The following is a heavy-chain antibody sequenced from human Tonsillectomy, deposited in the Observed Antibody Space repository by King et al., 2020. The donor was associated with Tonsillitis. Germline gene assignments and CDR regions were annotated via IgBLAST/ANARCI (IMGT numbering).Heavy chain of an antibody. Sequence: QLQESGPGLVKPSETLSLPCTVSGVAIRSYYWSWIRQPPGKGLEWVGYISFSGSTNYNPSLKRRVTISVDTSKNQFSPKLSSVTAADTAVYYCARARFGYYMDVWGKGTTVTVAS. CDR1: GVAIRSYY. D-gene: IGHD3-10*01. J-gene: IGHJ6*03. V-gene: IGHV4-59*01. CDR2: ISFSGST. CDR3: ARARFGYYMDV.